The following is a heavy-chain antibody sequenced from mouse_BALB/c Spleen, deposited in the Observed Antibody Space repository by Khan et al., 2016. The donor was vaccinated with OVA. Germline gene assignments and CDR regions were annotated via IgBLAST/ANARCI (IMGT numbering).Heavy chain of an antibody. J-gene: IGHJ4*01. CDR1: GFSLTNYG. Sequence: QVRLQQSGPGLVAPSQSLSITCTVSGFSLTNYGVNWVRQPPGKGLEWLGVIWGDGSTNYHSALISRLSISKDKSKSQVFLKLNSLQTDDTATYYGAKFPPVYYSMDYWGQGTSVTVSS. CDR3: AKFPPVYYSMDY. CDR2: IWGDGST. V-gene: IGHV2-3*01.